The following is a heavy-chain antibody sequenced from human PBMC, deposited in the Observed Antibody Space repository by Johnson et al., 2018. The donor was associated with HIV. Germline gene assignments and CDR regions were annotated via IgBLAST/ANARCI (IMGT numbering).Heavy chain of an antibody. CDR1: GFTFRSYA. D-gene: IGHD5-18*01. Sequence: QVLLVESGGGVMQPGKSLRLSCEASGFTFRSYAMHWVRQAPGKGLEWVAVITYDGRNKYYADSVKGRFIIFRDNAKNTLYLQINSLRPEDTAVYYCARLPSGYSRDDLDIWGQGTMVTVSS. V-gene: IGHV3-30*04. CDR2: ITYDGRNK. J-gene: IGHJ3*02. CDR3: ARLPSGYSRDDLDI.